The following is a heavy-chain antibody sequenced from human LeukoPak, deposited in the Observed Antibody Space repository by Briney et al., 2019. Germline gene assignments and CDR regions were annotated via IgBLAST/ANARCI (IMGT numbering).Heavy chain of an antibody. CDR2: ITSTSSDL. CDR1: GFSFKSYS. Sequence: GGSLRLSCAAAGFSFKSYSMNWVRQAPGKGLEWVSFITSTSSDLFYADSVKGRFTVSRDNARNSLYLQMNNLRAEDTAVYYCARAAGHYFDYWGQGSLVTVSS. V-gene: IGHV3-21*01. CDR3: ARAAGHYFDY. D-gene: IGHD3-10*01. J-gene: IGHJ4*02.